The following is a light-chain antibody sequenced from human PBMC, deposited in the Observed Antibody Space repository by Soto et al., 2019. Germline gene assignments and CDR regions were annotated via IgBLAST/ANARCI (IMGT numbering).Light chain of an antibody. CDR3: QHYNNWPPWT. CDR2: DAS. CDR1: QSVYSN. V-gene: IGKV3-15*01. J-gene: IGKJ1*01. Sequence: EIVMTQSPATLSVSPGERATLSCRASQSVYSNLAWYQQKPGQSPRLLIYDASTRATGIPSRFTASGSGTVFTLTISSLQSEDFAVYYCQHYNNWPPWTFGQGTKVEIK.